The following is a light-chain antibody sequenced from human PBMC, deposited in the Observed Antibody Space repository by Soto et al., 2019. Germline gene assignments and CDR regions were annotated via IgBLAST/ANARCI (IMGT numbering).Light chain of an antibody. J-gene: IGLJ1*01. Sequence: QAVVTQPPSVSGAPGQRVTISCTGSSSNIGAVYDVHWYQQLPGTAPKLLIYGNGYRPSGVPDRFSGSKSGTSASLAITGLQAEDEADYYCQSYASSLSGYVFGTGTQLTVL. CDR2: GNG. V-gene: IGLV1-40*01. CDR3: QSYASSLSGYV. CDR1: SSNIGAVYD.